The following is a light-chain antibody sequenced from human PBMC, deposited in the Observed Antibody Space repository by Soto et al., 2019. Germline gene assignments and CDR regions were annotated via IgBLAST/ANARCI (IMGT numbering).Light chain of an antibody. V-gene: IGLV2-14*01. CDR2: EVN. CDR3: SSYTSSSTLA. CDR1: SSDVGGYNY. J-gene: IGLJ2*01. Sequence: QSVLTQPASVSGSPGQSITISCTGTSSDVGGYNYVSWYQQHPGKAPKLMIFEVNNRPSGVSNRFSGSKSGITASLTISGLQADDEADYYCSSYTSSSTLAFGGGTKVTVL.